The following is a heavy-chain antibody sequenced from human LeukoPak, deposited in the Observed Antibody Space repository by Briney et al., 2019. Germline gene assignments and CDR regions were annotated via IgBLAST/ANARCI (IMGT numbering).Heavy chain of an antibody. CDR2: LRTNTGGT. J-gene: IGHJ4*02. V-gene: IGHV1-2*02. Sequence: ASVKVSCKAAGYTFTDLYIHWVRQAPGQGLEWMGFLRTNTGGTSYAQKFQGRVTMTRDTSISTAYLELTSLTSDDTAVYFCARHNYDFDFDYWGQGTLVTVSA. CDR3: ARHNYDFDFDY. CDR1: GYTFTDLY. D-gene: IGHD3-3*01.